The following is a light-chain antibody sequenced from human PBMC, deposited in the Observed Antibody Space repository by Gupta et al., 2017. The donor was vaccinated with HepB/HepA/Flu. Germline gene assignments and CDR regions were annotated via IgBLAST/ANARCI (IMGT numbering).Light chain of an antibody. CDR1: SLRSYY. V-gene: IGLV3-19*01. Sequence: CQGDSLRSYYASWYQQKPGQAPVLVIDGKNNRPSGIPDRFSGSSSGNTASLSITGAQAEDEADYYCNLWDSSGNRWVFGGVTKLTVL. J-gene: IGLJ3*02. CDR2: GKN. CDR3: NLWDSSGNRWV.